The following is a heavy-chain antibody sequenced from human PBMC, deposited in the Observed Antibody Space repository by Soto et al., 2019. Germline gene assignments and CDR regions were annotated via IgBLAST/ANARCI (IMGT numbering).Heavy chain of an antibody. D-gene: IGHD3-10*01. CDR2: IYYSGST. CDR1: GGSISSSDYY. J-gene: IGHJ4*02. V-gene: IGHV4-39*01. Sequence: SETLSLTCTVSGGSISSSDYYWGWIRQPPGKGLEWIGSIYYSGSTYYNPSLKSRVTISVDTSKNQFSLKLNSVTAADTAVYYCVRRRTYYYGSGSYYRATYWGQGTLVTVSS. CDR3: VRRRTYYYGSGSYYRATY.